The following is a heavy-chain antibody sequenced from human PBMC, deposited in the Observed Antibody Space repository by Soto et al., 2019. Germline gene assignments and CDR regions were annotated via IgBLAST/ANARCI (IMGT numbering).Heavy chain of an antibody. D-gene: IGHD2-15*01. CDR3: ARACGSGGSCYAFDI. V-gene: IGHV1-2*04. Sequence: ASVKVSCKASGYTFTSYGISWVRQAPGQGLEWMGWINPNSGGTNYAQKFQGWVTMTRDTSISTAYMELSRLRSDDTAVYYCARACGSGGSCYAFDIWGQGTMVTVSS. J-gene: IGHJ3*02. CDR2: INPNSGGT. CDR1: GYTFTSYG.